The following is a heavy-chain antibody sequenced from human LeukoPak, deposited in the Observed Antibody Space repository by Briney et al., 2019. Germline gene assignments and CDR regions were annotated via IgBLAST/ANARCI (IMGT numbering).Heavy chain of an antibody. Sequence: GQSLRLSCSASGFTFSSYAMHWVRQAPGKGLEYVSTISSNGGTTYYADSVKGRFTISRDNSKNTLYLQMSSLRAEDTAVYYCVKGHDSSGYYLSYFDYWGQGALVTVSS. D-gene: IGHD3-22*01. CDR2: ISSNGGTT. CDR1: GFTFSSYA. CDR3: VKGHDSSGYYLSYFDY. J-gene: IGHJ4*02. V-gene: IGHV3-64D*09.